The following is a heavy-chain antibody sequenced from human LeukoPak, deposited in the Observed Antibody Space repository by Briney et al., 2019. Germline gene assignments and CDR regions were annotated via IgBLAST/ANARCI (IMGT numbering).Heavy chain of an antibody. CDR1: GGTFSSYA. J-gene: IGHJ4*02. CDR3: ARGERSSSSSSFDY. CDR2: IIPILGIA. Sequence: SVKVSCKASGGTFSSYAISWVRQAPGQGLEWMGRIIPILGIANYAQKFQGRVTITADKSTSTAYMELSSLRSEDTAVYYCARGERSSSSSSFDYWGQGTLVTVSS. V-gene: IGHV1-69*04. D-gene: IGHD6-6*01.